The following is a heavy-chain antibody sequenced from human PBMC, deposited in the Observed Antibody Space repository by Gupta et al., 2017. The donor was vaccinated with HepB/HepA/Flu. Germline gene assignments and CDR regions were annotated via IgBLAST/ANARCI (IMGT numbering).Heavy chain of an antibody. CDR3: ARDRDEVVLKYYFDY. V-gene: IGHV3-30*03. CDR1: GFRFSYYG. J-gene: IGHJ4*02. D-gene: IGHD3-10*01. Sequence: QLQLVDSGGGVVQPGRSLRLSCAASGFRFSYYGMHWVRQAPGKGLEWVGIISHDGSIKYYAESVKGRFTISRDNSKNTLYLQMNSLRAEDTAVYFCARDRDEVVLKYYFDYWGQGTLVTVSS. CDR2: ISHDGSIK.